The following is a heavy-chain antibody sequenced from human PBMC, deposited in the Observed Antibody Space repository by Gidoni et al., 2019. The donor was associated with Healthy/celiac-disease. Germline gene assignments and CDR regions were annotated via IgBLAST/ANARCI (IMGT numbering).Heavy chain of an antibody. Sequence: QVQLQQWGAGLLKPSETLSLTCAVYVGSFGGYYGSWIRQPPGKGREWIGEINHSGSTNYNPSLKSRVTISVDTSKNQFSLKLSSVTAADTAVYYCARRGIRFLDRGAFDIWGQGTMVTVSS. CDR1: VGSFGGYY. V-gene: IGHV4-34*01. D-gene: IGHD3-3*01. J-gene: IGHJ3*02. CDR3: ARRGIRFLDRGAFDI. CDR2: INHSGST.